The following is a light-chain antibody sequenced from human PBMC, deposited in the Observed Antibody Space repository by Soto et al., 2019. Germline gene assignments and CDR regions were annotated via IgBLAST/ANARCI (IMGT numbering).Light chain of an antibody. V-gene: IGLV2-14*01. Sequence: QSARTQPASVSGSPGQSISMSCTGTSSDVGDNTYVSWYQQHPGKAPKLLIYEVSHRPSGVSPRFSGSKSGNTASLTISGLQAEDEADYYCSSYTASSTPLYVFGTGTKVTVL. CDR2: EVS. CDR3: SSYTASSTPLYV. CDR1: SSDVGDNTY. J-gene: IGLJ1*01.